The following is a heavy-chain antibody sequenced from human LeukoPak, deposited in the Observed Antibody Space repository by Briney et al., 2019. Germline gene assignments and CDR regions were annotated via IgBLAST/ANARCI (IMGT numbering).Heavy chain of an antibody. CDR3: ARFFRSFSTVTVPDY. J-gene: IGHJ4*02. CDR2: IYYSGST. CDR1: GGSVSSSSYY. V-gene: IGHV4-39*01. D-gene: IGHD4-17*01. Sequence: SETLSLTCTVSGGSVSSSSYYWGWIRQPPGKGLEWIGSIYYSGSTYYNPSLKSRVTLSVDTSKNQLSLKVSSVTVADTAVYFCARFFRSFSTVTVPDYWGQGTLVTVSS.